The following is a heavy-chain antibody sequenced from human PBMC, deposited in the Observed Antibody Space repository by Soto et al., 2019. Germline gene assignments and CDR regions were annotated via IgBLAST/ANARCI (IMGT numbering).Heavy chain of an antibody. CDR1: GFTFRASG. CDR2: IWFDGSRQ. V-gene: IGHV3-33*01. D-gene: IGHD5-12*01. J-gene: IGHJ4*02. CDR3: ARDLNTGYVGDY. Sequence: QVQLVESGGGVVQPGTSLRLSCVASGFTFRASGMHWVRQTPGKWLEWVAIIWFDGSRQYYADSVKGRFTISRDNPGSTLFLQMNDLRIEDTAMYYCARDLNTGYVGDYWGQGALVVVSS.